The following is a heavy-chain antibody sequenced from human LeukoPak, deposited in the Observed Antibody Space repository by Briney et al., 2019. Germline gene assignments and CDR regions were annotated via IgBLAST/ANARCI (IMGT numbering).Heavy chain of an antibody. J-gene: IGHJ4*02. CDR2: ISSSGSTI. Sequence: GGSLRLSCAASGFTFSSYEMNWVRQAPGKGLEWVSYISSSGSTIYYADSVEGRFTISRDNAKNSLYLQMNSLRAEDTAVYYCARDGGGYCGGDCYPYYFDYWGQGTLVTVSS. CDR1: GFTFSSYE. CDR3: ARDGGGYCGGDCYPYYFDY. V-gene: IGHV3-48*03. D-gene: IGHD2-21*02.